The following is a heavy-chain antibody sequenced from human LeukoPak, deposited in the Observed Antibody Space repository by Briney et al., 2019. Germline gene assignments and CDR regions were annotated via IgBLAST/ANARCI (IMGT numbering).Heavy chain of an antibody. J-gene: IGHJ5*02. CDR1: GYTFTSYG. CDR2: ISAYNGNT. Sequence: ASVKVSCKASGYTFTSYGISWVRQAPRQGLEWMGWISAYNGNTNYAQKLQGRVTMTTDTSTSTAYMELRSLRSDDTAVYYCARDRHCSSTSCYPQWFDPWGQGTLVTVSS. V-gene: IGHV1-18*01. CDR3: ARDRHCSSTSCYPQWFDP. D-gene: IGHD2-2*01.